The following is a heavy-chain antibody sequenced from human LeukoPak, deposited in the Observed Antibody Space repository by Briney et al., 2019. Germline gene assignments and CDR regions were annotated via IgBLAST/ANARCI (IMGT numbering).Heavy chain of an antibody. J-gene: IGHJ4*02. CDR2: ISGSGGST. CDR3: AKGKGSFSRSIDW. CDR1: GFTFNTYA. V-gene: IGHV3-23*01. Sequence: GGSLRLSCAASGFTFNTYAMSWVRQAPGKGLEWVSAISGSGGSTYYADSVKGRFTISRDNSKNTLYLQIHSLRAEDTAVYYCAKGKGSFSRSIDWWGQGTLVTVSS. D-gene: IGHD2-15*01.